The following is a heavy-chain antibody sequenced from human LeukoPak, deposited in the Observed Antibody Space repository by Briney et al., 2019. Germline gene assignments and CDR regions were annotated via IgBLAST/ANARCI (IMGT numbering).Heavy chain of an antibody. Sequence: ASVKVSCKASGYTFTGYYMHWVRQAPGQGLEWMGRITPNSGGTNYAQKFQGRVTMTRDTSISTAYMELSRLRSDDTAVYYCARELIYGEYAFDIWGQGTMVTVSS. V-gene: IGHV1-2*06. D-gene: IGHD4-17*01. CDR2: ITPNSGGT. J-gene: IGHJ3*02. CDR1: GYTFTGYY. CDR3: ARELIYGEYAFDI.